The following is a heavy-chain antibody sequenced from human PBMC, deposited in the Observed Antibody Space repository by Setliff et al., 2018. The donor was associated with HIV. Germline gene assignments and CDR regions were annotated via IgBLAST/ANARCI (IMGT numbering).Heavy chain of an antibody. D-gene: IGHD3-3*01. J-gene: IGHJ5*01. CDR1: GYSFTSYW. Sequence: GESLKIPCKASGYSFTSYWIGWVRQVPGKGLEWMGIIYPGDSDTKYSPSFQGQVTISADKSISTAYLQWNSLKASDTAMYYCARQPTDTSGYNNWFDSWGQGTLVTVSS. CDR3: ARQPTDTSGYNNWFDS. V-gene: IGHV5-51*01. CDR2: IYPGDSDT.